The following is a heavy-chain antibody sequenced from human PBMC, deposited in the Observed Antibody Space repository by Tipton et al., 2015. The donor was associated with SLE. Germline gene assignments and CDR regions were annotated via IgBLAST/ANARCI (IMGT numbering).Heavy chain of an antibody. J-gene: IGHJ2*01. V-gene: IGHV4-59*11. CDR1: GGSISTHY. CDR3: AGDSAVNFWYFDP. CDR2: IPYTGNT. Sequence: TLSLTCTVSGGSISTHYWSWIRQPPGKGLEWIGYIPYTGNTNFNPSLKSRVTMSVATSKNQFSLRLTSVTAADTAMYYCAGDSAVNFWYFDPWGRGTLVTVSS.